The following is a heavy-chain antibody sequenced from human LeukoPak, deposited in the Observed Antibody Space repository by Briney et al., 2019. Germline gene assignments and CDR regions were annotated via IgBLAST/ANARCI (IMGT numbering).Heavy chain of an antibody. D-gene: IGHD1-26*01. CDR1: GYTFTSYG. V-gene: IGHV1-18*01. Sequence: ASVKVPCKASGYTFTSYGISWVRQAPGQGLEWMGWISAYNGNTNYAQKLQGRVTMTTDTSTSTAYMELRSLRSDDTAVYYCARVDGSYLFHAFDIWGQGTMVTVSS. CDR2: ISAYNGNT. CDR3: ARVDGSYLFHAFDI. J-gene: IGHJ3*02.